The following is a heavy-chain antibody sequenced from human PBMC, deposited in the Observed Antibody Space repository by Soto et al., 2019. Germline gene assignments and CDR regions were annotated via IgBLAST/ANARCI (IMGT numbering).Heavy chain of an antibody. CDR1: VGSFSGYY. CDR3: ARGRDSGSYYPLFDY. Sequence: SETLSLTCAVYVGSFSGYYWIWIRQPPGKGLEWIGEINHSGSTNYNPSLKSRVTISVDTSKNQFSLKLSSVTAADTAVYYCARGRDSGSYYPLFDYWGQGTLVTVSS. J-gene: IGHJ4*02. CDR2: INHSGST. D-gene: IGHD1-26*01. V-gene: IGHV4-34*01.